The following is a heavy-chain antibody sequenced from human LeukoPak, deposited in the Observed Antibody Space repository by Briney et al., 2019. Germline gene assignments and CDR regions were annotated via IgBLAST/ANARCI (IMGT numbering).Heavy chain of an antibody. CDR3: ARDWYYDFLTATDY. D-gene: IGHD3-9*01. CDR1: GFTFDDYG. V-gene: IGHV3-7*01. CDR2: IKQDGSET. J-gene: IGHJ4*02. Sequence: PGGSLRLSCAASGFTFDDYGMSWVRQAPGKGLEWVANIKQDGSETYYVDSVRGRFTISRDNAKNSLYLQMNSLRAEDTAVYYCARDWYYDFLTATDYWGQGTLVTVSS.